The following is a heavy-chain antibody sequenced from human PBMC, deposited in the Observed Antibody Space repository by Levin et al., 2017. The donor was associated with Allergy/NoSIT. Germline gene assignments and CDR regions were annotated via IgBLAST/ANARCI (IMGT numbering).Heavy chain of an antibody. Sequence: GGSLRLSCAASGFTFSSYAMSWVRQAPGKGLEWVSAISGSGGSTYYADSVKGRFTISRDNSKNTLYLQMNSLRAEDTAVYYCAKDPGGYDKSWYFDLWGRGTLVTVSS. CDR3: AKDPGGYDKSWYFDL. D-gene: IGHD5-12*01. V-gene: IGHV3-23*01. J-gene: IGHJ2*01. CDR2: ISGSGGST. CDR1: GFTFSSYA.